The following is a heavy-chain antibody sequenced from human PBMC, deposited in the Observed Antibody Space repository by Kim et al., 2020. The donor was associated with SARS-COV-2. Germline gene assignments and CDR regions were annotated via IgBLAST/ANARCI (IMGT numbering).Heavy chain of an antibody. Sequence: GGSLRLSCAASGFTFRSYGMHWVRQAPGKGLEWVAVISYDGSNKYYVDSVKGRFTISRDNSKNTVYLQRNSLRAEDTAVYHCAKTRSGYSGYFDYWGQRTLVNVSS. J-gene: IGHJ4*02. CDR3: AKTRSGYSGYFDY. V-gene: IGHV3-30*18. D-gene: IGHD5-12*01. CDR2: ISYDGSNK. CDR1: GFTFRSYG.